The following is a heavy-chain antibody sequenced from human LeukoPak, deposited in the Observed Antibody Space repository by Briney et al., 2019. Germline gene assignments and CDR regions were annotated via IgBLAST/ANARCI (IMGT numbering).Heavy chain of an antibody. CDR1: GFSLSTSGMR. J-gene: IGHJ4*02. D-gene: IGHD6-19*01. Sequence: SGPALVKPTQTLTLTCTFSGFSLSTSGMRVSWIRQPPGKALEWLARIDWDDDEFYSTSLKTRLTISKDTSKNQVVLTMTNMDPVDTATYYCARDIAVPGVIDYWGQGTLVTVSS. CDR3: ARDIAVPGVIDY. V-gene: IGHV2-70*04. CDR2: IDWDDDE.